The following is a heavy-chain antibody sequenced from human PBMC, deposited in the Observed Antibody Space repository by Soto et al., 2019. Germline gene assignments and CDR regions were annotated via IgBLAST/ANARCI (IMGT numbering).Heavy chain of an antibody. Sequence: PGGSLRLSCAASGFAFSYHYMDWVRQAPGKGLEWVGRSRNNLNSYITEYAASVEGRFTISRDDSKNSLYLQMKSLISADTAVYYCXRVPVVMTAIQGAYFDYWGQGTLVTVSS. D-gene: IGHD2-21*02. CDR3: XRVPVVMTAIQGAYFDY. CDR2: SRNNLNSYIT. CDR1: GFAFSYHY. V-gene: IGHV3-72*01. J-gene: IGHJ4*02.